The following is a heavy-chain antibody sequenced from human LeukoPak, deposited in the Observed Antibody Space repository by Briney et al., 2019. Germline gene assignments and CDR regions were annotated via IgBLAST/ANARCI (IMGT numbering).Heavy chain of an antibody. Sequence: GGSLRLSCAASGFNFSDYTMTWVRQAPGKGLEWVSAISGSGGSTYYADSVKGRFTISRDNSKNTLYLQMNSLRAEDTAVHYCAKTRDYGGNGFDYWGQGTLVTVSS. D-gene: IGHD4-23*01. J-gene: IGHJ4*02. CDR2: ISGSGGST. CDR1: GFNFSDYT. CDR3: AKTRDYGGNGFDY. V-gene: IGHV3-23*01.